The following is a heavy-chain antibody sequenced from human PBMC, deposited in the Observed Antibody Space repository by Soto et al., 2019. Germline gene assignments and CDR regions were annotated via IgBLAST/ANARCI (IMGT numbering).Heavy chain of an antibody. CDR3: ARSSATVNGWWGYGLDV. D-gene: IGHD2-15*01. V-gene: IGHV3-11*01. CDR1: GFTFSDYF. CDR2: ISGSGSSTK. Sequence: GGSLRLSCAASGFTFSDYFMTWIRQAPGKGLEWVSYISGSGSSTKYYADAVEGRFTISRDNAKNSLYLQMNSLTAEDTAVYYCARSSATVNGWWGYGLDVWGQGTTVTAP. J-gene: IGHJ6*02.